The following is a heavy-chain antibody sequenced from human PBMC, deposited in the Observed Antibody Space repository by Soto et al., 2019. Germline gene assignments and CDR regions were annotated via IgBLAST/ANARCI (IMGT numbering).Heavy chain of an antibody. CDR1: GFSLSKARMG. J-gene: IGHJ4*02. CDR2: IFWNDER. CDR3: ARALREGLPIYYFDS. D-gene: IGHD1-26*01. V-gene: IGHV2-26*01. Sequence: SGPTLVNPTETLTLTCNVSGFSLSKARMGVSWIRQPPGKALEWLAHIFWNDERSYNTSLKSRLTISRDTSKSQVVLTMTNVDPVDIGTYFCARALREGLPIYYFDSWGQGTLVTVSS.